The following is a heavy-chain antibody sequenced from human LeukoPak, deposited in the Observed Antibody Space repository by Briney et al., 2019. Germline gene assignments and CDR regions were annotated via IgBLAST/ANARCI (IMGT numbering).Heavy chain of an antibody. J-gene: IGHJ5*02. CDR3: ARVGYDYVWGSYRPHNWFDP. CDR2: INTNTGNP. Sequence: ASVKVSCKASGYTFTSYAMSWVRQVPGQGLEWMGWINTNTGNPTYAQGFTGRFVFSLDTSVSTADLQISSLKAEDTAVYYCARVGYDYVWGSYRPHNWFDPWGQGTLVTVSS. V-gene: IGHV7-4-1*02. CDR1: GYTFTSYA. D-gene: IGHD3-16*02.